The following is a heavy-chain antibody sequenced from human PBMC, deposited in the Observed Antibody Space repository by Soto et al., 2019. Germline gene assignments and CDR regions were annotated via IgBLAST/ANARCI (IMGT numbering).Heavy chain of an antibody. J-gene: IGHJ4*02. Sequence: ASVKVSFKASAYTFNSYGISWVRQAPGQGLEWVGWISTYNGNSNYAQKYQGRVTMTTDTSTSTAYMELSSLRSDDTAVYYCARERTVAGNDYWGQGTLVTVSS. D-gene: IGHD6-19*01. CDR2: ISTYNGNS. V-gene: IGHV1-18*01. CDR1: AYTFNSYG. CDR3: ARERTVAGNDY.